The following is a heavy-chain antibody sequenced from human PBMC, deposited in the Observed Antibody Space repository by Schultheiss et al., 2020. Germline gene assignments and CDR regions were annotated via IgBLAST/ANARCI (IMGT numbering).Heavy chain of an antibody. Sequence: SGPTQVKPTQTLTLTCTFSGFSLSTSGVGVGWIRQPPGKALEWLARIDWDDDKYYSTSLKTRLTISKDTSKNQVVLTITNMDPVDTATYDCARLRGVDVPAETNYGYYMDFWFKGATVTVSS. CDR2: IDWDDDK. J-gene: IGHJ6*03. CDR1: GFSLSTSGVG. CDR3: ARLRGVDVPAETNYGYYMDF. V-gene: IGHV2-70*11. D-gene: IGHD2-2*01.